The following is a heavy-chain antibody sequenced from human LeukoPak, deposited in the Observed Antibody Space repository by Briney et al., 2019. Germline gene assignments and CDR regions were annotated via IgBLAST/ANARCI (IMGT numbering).Heavy chain of an antibody. CDR1: GFTFSSYW. CDR3: ARHLSGVTGYTYGRGIDY. CDR2: IEKDGSDK. Sequence: GGSLRLSCAASGFTFSSYWMSWVRQAPGKGLEWVANIEKDGSDKYYVDSVKGRFTISRDNAQTSLFLQMNSLRAEDTALYYCARHLSGVTGYTYGRGIDYWGQGTLVTVSS. J-gene: IGHJ4*02. V-gene: IGHV3-7*01. D-gene: IGHD5-18*01.